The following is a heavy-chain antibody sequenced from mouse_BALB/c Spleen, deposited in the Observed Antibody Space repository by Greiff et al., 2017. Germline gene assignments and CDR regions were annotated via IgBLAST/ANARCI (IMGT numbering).Heavy chain of an antibody. D-gene: IGHD2-3*01. V-gene: IGHV5-6-5*01. CDR3: ARDDGYYVDAMDY. Sequence: EVQRVESGGGLVKPGGSLKLSCAASGFTFSSYAMSWVRQTPEKRLEWVASISSGGSTYYPDSVKGRFTISRDNARNILYLQMSSLRSEDTAMYYCARDDGYYVDAMDYWGQGTSVTVSS. CDR1: GFTFSSYA. CDR2: ISSGGST. J-gene: IGHJ4*01.